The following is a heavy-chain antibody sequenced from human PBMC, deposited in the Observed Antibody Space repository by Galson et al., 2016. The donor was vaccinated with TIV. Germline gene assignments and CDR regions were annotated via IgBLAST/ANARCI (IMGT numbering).Heavy chain of an antibody. D-gene: IGHD5-18*01. CDR2: IIPLFRTT. V-gene: IGHV1-69*13. Sequence: SVKVSCKASGVTFSSYVFNWVRLAPGQGLEWMGGIIPLFRTTNYAQKFQGRVTITADESTNTAYMELNSLRSGDTAVYFCASDRNTAFDTYHYYYGMDVWGQGTTVTVSS. CDR3: ASDRNTAFDTYHYYYGMDV. CDR1: GVTFSSYV. J-gene: IGHJ6*02.